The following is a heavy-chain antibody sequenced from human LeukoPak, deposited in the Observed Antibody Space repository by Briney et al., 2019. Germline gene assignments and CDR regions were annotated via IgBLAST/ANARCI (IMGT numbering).Heavy chain of an antibody. J-gene: IGHJ3*02. Sequence: SETLSLTCAVSGGSISSGGYSWSWIRQPPGKGLEWIGYIYHSGSTYYNPSLKSRVTISVGRSKNQFSLKLSSVTAADTAVYYCARVPPQGDAFDIWGQGTMVTVSS. CDR2: IYHSGST. CDR1: GGSISSGGYS. CDR3: ARVPPQGDAFDI. V-gene: IGHV4-30-2*01.